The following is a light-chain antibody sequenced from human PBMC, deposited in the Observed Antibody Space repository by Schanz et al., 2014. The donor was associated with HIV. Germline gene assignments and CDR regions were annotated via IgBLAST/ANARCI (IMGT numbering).Light chain of an antibody. Sequence: EIVMTQSPATLSVSLGERATLSCRASQSVSSNLAWYQQKPGQAPRLLIYGASTRATGIPARFSASGSGTEFTLTISSLQSEDFAVYYCQQYNKWPWTFGQGTKVEIK. CDR3: QQYNKWPWT. V-gene: IGKV3-15*01. J-gene: IGKJ1*01. CDR1: QSVSSN. CDR2: GAS.